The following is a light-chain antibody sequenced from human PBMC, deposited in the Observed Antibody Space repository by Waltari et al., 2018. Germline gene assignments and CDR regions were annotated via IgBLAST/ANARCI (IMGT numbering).Light chain of an antibody. Sequence: DIVLTQSPATLSLSPGERATLSCRASQSISSYLAWYQQQPGQAPRLLIYDASNRATGIPLRFSGSGSGTEFTLTISSLEPEDFAVYYCQQRSSSFGGGTKVEIK. CDR3: QQRSSS. V-gene: IGKV3-11*01. CDR2: DAS. CDR1: QSISSY. J-gene: IGKJ4*01.